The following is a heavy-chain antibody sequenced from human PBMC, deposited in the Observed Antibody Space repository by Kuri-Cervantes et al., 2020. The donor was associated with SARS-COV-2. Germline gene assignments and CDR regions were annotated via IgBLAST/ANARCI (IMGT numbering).Heavy chain of an antibody. CDR3: AGRMMSSITIFGVVIKKNWFDP. D-gene: IGHD3-3*01. CDR1: GGSISNNFYY. CDR2: IYYSGNT. V-gene: IGHV4-39*01. Sequence: SETLSLSCTVSGGSISNNFYYWGWIRQPPGKGLEWIGSIYYSGNTYYNPSLKSRVTISVYTSKNQFSLKLSSVTAADTAVYACAGRMMSSITIFGVVIKKNWFDPWGQGTLVTVSS. J-gene: IGHJ5*02.